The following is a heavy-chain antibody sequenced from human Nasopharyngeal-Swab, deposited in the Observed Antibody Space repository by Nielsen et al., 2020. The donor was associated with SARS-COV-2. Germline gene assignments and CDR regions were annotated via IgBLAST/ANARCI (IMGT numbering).Heavy chain of an antibody. D-gene: IGHD6-13*01. J-gene: IGHJ4*02. CDR1: GGSISSSTYY. V-gene: IGHV4-39*01. CDR2: IYYGGST. CDR3: ATLSSSWYEYYFDY. Sequence: SETLSLTCTVSGGSISSSTYYWAWIRQPPGKGLEWIGSIYYGGSTYYNPSLKSRVTISVDTSKNQFSLKLSSVTAADTAVYYCATLSSSWYEYYFDYWGQGTLVTVFS.